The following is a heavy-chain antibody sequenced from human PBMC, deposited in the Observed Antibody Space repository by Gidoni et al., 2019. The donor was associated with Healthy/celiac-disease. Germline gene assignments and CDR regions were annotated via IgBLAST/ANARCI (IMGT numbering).Heavy chain of an antibody. CDR2: IWYDGSNK. D-gene: IGHD6-13*01. J-gene: IGHJ3*02. CDR3: AREGTVAAAADDAFDI. Sequence: QVQLVESGGGVVQPGRSLRLSCAASGFTFSSYGMHWVRQAPGKGLEWVAVIWYDGSNKYYADSVKGRFTISRDNSKNTLYLQMNSLRAEDTAVYYCAREGTVAAAADDAFDIWGQGTMVTVSS. V-gene: IGHV3-33*01. CDR1: GFTFSSYG.